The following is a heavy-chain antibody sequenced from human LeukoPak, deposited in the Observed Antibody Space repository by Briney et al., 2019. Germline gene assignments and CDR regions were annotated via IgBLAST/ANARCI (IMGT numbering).Heavy chain of an antibody. J-gene: IGHJ5*02. CDR2: IHYSGST. D-gene: IGHD6-19*01. V-gene: IGHV4-59*01. CDR1: GGSISGYY. Sequence: SPSETLSLTCTVSGGSISGYYWSWIRQPPGQGLEWIGYIHYSGSTNYNPSLKGRVTISLDMSKNLFSLKLNSMTAADTAVYYCAREGQWLPDWFDPWGQGTLVTVSS. CDR3: AREGQWLPDWFDP.